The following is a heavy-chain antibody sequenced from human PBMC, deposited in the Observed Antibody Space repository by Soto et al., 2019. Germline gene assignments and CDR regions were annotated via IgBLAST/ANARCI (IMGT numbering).Heavy chain of an antibody. V-gene: IGHV4-59*01. CDR2: IYHTGKS. CDR3: ARMYSSGSGWFHP. D-gene: IGHD6-19*01. CDR1: GASINNFY. Sequence: SETLSLTCTVSGASINNFYWSWIRQTPGKGLEWIGFIYHTGKSNYNPSLKSRVSFSVDTSKNQFSLKLSSVTAADTAVYYCARMYSSGSGWFHPWGQGTLVTVSS. J-gene: IGHJ5*02.